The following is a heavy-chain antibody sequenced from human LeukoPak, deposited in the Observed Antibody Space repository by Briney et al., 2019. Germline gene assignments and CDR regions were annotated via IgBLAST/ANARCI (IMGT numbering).Heavy chain of an antibody. CDR3: ARDPSYYYDSSGYFDY. J-gene: IGHJ4*02. CDR2: ISSSSSYI. V-gene: IGHV3-21*01. D-gene: IGHD3-22*01. Sequence: GRSLRLSCAASGFTFSSYSMNWVRQAPGKGLEWVSSISSSSSYIYYADSVKGRFTISRDNAKNSLYLQMNSLRAEDTAVYYCARDPSYYYDSSGYFDYWGQGTLVTVSS. CDR1: GFTFSSYS.